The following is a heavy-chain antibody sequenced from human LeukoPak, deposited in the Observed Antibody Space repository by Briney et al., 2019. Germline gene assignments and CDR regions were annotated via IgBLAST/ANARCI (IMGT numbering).Heavy chain of an antibody. CDR3: AKGTLYGDYFDY. D-gene: IGHD4-17*01. CDR1: GFSFSSYA. CDR2: ISGSGGNT. Sequence: GGSLRLSCAASGFSFSSYAMSWVRQAPGKGLEWVSGISGSGGNTYYADSVKGRFTISRDNSKNTLYLQMNSLRAEDTAVYYCAKGTLYGDYFDYWGQGTLVTVSS. V-gene: IGHV3-23*01. J-gene: IGHJ4*02.